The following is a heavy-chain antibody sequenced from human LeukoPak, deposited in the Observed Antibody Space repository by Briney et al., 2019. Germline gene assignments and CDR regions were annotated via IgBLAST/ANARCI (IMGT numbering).Heavy chain of an antibody. CDR1: GFTFTDSY. V-gene: IGHV3-11*06. CDR3: ARDGVRAGIQLWLTGYYYYMDV. CDR2: ISGSGDDT. D-gene: IGHD5-18*01. J-gene: IGHJ6*03. Sequence: NPGGSLRLSCAASGFTFTDSYMTWVRQAPGKGLEWLSYISGSGDDTNYADSVRGRFTISRDNAKNSLYLQMNSLRVEDTAVYYCARDGVRAGIQLWLTGYYYYMDVWGKGTTVTI.